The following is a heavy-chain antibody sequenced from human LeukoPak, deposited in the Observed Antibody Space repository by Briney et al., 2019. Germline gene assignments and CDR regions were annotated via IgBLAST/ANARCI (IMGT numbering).Heavy chain of an antibody. CDR2: ISYDGSNK. CDR3: AKLGSYCSGGSCYSGSDAFDI. J-gene: IGHJ3*02. D-gene: IGHD2-15*01. V-gene: IGHV3-30*18. Sequence: GGSLRLSCAASGFTFSSYGMHWVRQAPGKGLEWVAVISYDGSNKYYADSVKGRFTISRDNSKNTLYLQMNSLRAEDTAVYYCAKLGSYCSGGSCYSGSDAFDIWGQGTMVTVSS. CDR1: GFTFSSYG.